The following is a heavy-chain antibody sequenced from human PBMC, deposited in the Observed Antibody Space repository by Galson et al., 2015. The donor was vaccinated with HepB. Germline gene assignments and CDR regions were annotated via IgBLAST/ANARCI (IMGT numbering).Heavy chain of an antibody. D-gene: IGHD6-13*01. V-gene: IGHV3-73*01. Sequence: LRLSCAASGFTFSNAWMSWVRQAPGKGLEWVGRIGSKANNYATLYTESVKGRFTISRDDSKNTAYLQMNSLRTEDTAVYYCSRLGDLSGYSSSWGQGTLVTVSS. CDR3: SRLGDLSGYSSS. CDR2: IGSKANNYAT. CDR1: GFTFSNAW. J-gene: IGHJ4*02.